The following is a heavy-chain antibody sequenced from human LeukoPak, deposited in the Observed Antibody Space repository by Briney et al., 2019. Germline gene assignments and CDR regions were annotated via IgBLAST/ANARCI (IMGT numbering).Heavy chain of an antibody. Sequence: GGSLRLSCAASGFTFSSYWMSWVRQAPGKGLEWVANIKQDGSEKYYVDSVKGRFTISRDNAKNSLYLQMNSLRAEDTAVYHCAKEAEGAYEYYFDYWGQGTLVTVSS. J-gene: IGHJ4*02. CDR2: IKQDGSEK. CDR1: GFTFSSYW. V-gene: IGHV3-7*03. CDR3: AKEAEGAYEYYFDY. D-gene: IGHD1-14*01.